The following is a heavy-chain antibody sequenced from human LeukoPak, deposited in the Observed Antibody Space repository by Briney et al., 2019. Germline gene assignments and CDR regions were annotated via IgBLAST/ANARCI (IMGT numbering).Heavy chain of an antibody. J-gene: IGHJ6*03. CDR1: GYTFTGYY. Sequence: ASVKVSCKASGYTFTGYYMHWVRQAPGQGLEWMGWISAYNGNTNYAQKLQGRVTMTTDTSTSTAYMELRSLRSDDTAVYYCARRNRSYYMDVWGKGTTVTVSS. CDR2: ISAYNGNT. V-gene: IGHV1-18*04. CDR3: ARRNRSYYMDV.